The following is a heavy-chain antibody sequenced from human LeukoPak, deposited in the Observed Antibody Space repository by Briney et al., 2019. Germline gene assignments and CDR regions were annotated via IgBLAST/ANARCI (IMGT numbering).Heavy chain of an antibody. CDR1: GFTFSDYA. CDR3: ARRVGATGFDY. V-gene: IGHV3-23*01. J-gene: IGHJ4*02. Sequence: GGSLRLSCAASGFTFSDYAMSWVRQAPGKGLEWVSGISGSASTTPYADSVKGRFTISRDNSKNTLYLQMNSLRAKDTAVYDCARRVGATGFDYWGQGTLVTVSS. CDR2: ISGSASTT. D-gene: IGHD1-26*01.